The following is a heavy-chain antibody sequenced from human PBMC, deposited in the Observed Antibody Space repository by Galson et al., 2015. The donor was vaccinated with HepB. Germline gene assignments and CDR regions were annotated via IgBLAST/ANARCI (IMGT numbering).Heavy chain of an antibody. Sequence: SLRLSCAASGFTFSSYAMHWVRQAPGKGLEWVAVISYDGSNKYYADSVKGRFTISRDNSKNTLYLQMNSLRAEDTAVYYCARDLTVAAGMGYYYYGMDVWGQGTTVTVSS. J-gene: IGHJ6*02. D-gene: IGHD6-13*01. CDR1: GFTFSSYA. CDR3: ARDLTVAAGMGYYYYGMDV. V-gene: IGHV3-30-3*01. CDR2: ISYDGSNK.